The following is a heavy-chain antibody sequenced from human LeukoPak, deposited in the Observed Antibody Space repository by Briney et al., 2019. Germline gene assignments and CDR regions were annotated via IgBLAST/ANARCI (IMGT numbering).Heavy chain of an antibody. V-gene: IGHV3-15*01. J-gene: IGHJ3*02. CDR1: GFTFSNAW. CDR3: TTKAVVTLPDAFDI. Sequence: GGSLRLSCAASGFTFSNAWMSWVRQAPGKGLEWVGRIKSKTDGGTTDYAAPVKGRFTISRDDSKNTLYLQMNSLKTEDTAVYYCTTKAVVTLPDAFDIWGQGTMVTVSS. D-gene: IGHD2-21*02. CDR2: IKSKTDGGTT.